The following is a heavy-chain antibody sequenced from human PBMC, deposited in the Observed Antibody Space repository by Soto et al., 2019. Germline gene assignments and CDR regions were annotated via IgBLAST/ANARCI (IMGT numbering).Heavy chain of an antibody. CDR3: AREYGSGSRFDY. CDR1: GYTFTSYG. D-gene: IGHD3-10*01. Sequence: QVQLVQSVAEVKKPGASVKVSCKAYGYTFTSYGISWGRQAPGQGLEWIGWVSAYNGNTNYAQKLKGRFTMTTDTSTSPAYMELRSLKSDDTAVYYCAREYGSGSRFDYWGQGALVTVSS. CDR2: VSAYNGNT. J-gene: IGHJ4*02. V-gene: IGHV1-18*01.